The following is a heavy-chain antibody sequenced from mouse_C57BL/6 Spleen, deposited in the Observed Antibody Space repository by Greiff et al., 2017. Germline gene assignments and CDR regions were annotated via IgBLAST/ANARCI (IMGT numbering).Heavy chain of an antibody. CDR1: GYTFTSYW. D-gene: IGHD1-1*01. Sequence: QVQLQQPGAELVRPGSSVQLSCKASGYTFTSYWMHWVKQRPIQGLEWIGNIDTSDSENHYNQKYKDKATLTVDKSSNTAYMQRSSLTSEDSAVYYCARYYYGGSYGYFYVWGTGTTVTVSS. V-gene: IGHV1-52*01. CDR2: IDTSDSEN. J-gene: IGHJ1*03. CDR3: ARYYYGGSYGYFYV.